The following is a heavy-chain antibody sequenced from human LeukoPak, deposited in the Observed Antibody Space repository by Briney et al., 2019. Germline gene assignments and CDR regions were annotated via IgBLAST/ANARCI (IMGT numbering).Heavy chain of an antibody. CDR3: ARGVVTQYYYYMDV. CDR2: IIPIFGTA. J-gene: IGHJ6*03. CDR1: GYTFTNYG. D-gene: IGHD3-22*01. Sequence: SMKASCKASGYTFTNYGISWVRQAPGQGLEWMGGIIPIFGTANYAQKFQGRVTITADKSTSTAYMELSSLRSEDTAVYYCARGVVTQYYYYMDVWGKGTTVTVSS. V-gene: IGHV1-69*06.